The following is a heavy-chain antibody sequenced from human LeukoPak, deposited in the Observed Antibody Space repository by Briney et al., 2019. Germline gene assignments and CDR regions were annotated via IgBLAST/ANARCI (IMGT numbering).Heavy chain of an antibody. CDR3: ARVGRGDIYGYGDY. Sequence: QPGGSLRLSCAASGLTVSSDYMSWVRQVPGKGLEWGSVLYTGGNTYYADSVKGRFTISRDNSKNTLYLQMNSLRAEDTAIYYCARVGRGDIYGYGDYWGQGTLVTVSS. D-gene: IGHD5-18*01. CDR1: GLTVSSDY. CDR2: LYTGGNT. J-gene: IGHJ4*02. V-gene: IGHV3-66*01.